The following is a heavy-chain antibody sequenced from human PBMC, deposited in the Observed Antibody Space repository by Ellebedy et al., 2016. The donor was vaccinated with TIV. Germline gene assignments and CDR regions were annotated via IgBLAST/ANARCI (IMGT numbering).Heavy chain of an antibody. Sequence: AASVKVSCKVSGYTFTAYYIHWVRQAPGQGLEWVGWINPNSGSTNYSQKFQGRVTMTKDTSMRTAYMELSRLRSEDTAVYYCARIRGSYSGHDPQEHWGQGTLVTVSS. V-gene: IGHV1-2*02. J-gene: IGHJ4*02. CDR1: GYTFTAYY. D-gene: IGHD5-12*01. CDR2: INPNSGST. CDR3: ARIRGSYSGHDPQEH.